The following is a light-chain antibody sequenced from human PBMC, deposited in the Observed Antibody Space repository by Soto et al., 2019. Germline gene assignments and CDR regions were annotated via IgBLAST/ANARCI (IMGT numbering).Light chain of an antibody. J-gene: IGKJ3*01. Sequence: DIQMTQSPTSLSASVGDRVTLTCRASQGIRTFVAWYQQKPGKAPKLLIYAASTLQSGVPSRFSGSGSVTDFTISINSLQPEDVATYSCQKYSSVPVFGPGTKVEI. CDR1: QGIRTF. CDR3: QKYSSVPV. CDR2: AAS. V-gene: IGKV1-27*01.